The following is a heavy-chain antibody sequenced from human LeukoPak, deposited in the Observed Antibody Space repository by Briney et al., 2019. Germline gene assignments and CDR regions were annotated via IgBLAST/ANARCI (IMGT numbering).Heavy chain of an antibody. CDR2: ISSSSSYI. Sequence: GGSLRLSCAASGFTFRSYNMNWVRQAPGKRPEWVSSISSSSSYIYYADSVKGRFTISRDNAKNSLYLQMNSLRAEDTALYYCARGASRADYWGQATLVTVSS. CDR3: ARGASRADY. CDR1: GFTFRSYN. J-gene: IGHJ4*02. V-gene: IGHV3-21*01.